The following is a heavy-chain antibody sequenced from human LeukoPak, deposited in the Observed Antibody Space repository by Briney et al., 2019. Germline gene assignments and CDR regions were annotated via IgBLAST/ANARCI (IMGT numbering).Heavy chain of an antibody. J-gene: IGHJ6*03. CDR2: FDPEDGET. CDR1: GYTLTELS. CDR3: AKDPAAAGTFYYYYMDV. D-gene: IGHD6-13*01. Sequence: ASVKVSCKVSGYTLTELSMHWVRQAPGKGLEWMGGFDPEDGETIYAQKFQGRVTMTEDTSTDTAYMELSSLRSEDTAVYYCAKDPAAAGTFYYYYMDVWGKGTTVTASS. V-gene: IGHV1-24*01.